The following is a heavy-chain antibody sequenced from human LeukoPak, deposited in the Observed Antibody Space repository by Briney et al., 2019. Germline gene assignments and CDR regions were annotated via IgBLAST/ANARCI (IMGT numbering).Heavy chain of an antibody. CDR2: TYYSGST. V-gene: IGHV4-39*01. D-gene: IGHD2-2*01. CDR3: ARLVPAADG. CDR1: GGSISSSSYY. Sequence: PSETLSLTCTVSGGSISSSSYYWGWIRQPPGKGLEWIGSTYYSGSTYYNPSLKSRVTISVDTSKNQFSLKLSSVTAADTAVYYCARLVPAADGWGQGTLVTVSS. J-gene: IGHJ4*02.